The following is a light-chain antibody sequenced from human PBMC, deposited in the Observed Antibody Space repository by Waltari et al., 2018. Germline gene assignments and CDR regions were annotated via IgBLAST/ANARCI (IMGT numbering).Light chain of an antibody. CDR3: CSYAGPWV. CDR2: EGS. J-gene: IGLJ3*02. CDR1: SSDVGRYNL. V-gene: IGLV2-23*01. Sequence: QSALTQPASVSGSPGQSITISCTGTSSDVGRYNLVSWYQQHPGKAPKLMIYEGSKRPSGVSNRFSGSKSGNTASLTISGLQAEDEADYYCCSYAGPWVFGGGTKLTVL.